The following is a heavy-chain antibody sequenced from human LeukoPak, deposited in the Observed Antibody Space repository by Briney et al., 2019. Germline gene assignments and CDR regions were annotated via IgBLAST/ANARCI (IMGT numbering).Heavy chain of an antibody. J-gene: IGHJ4*02. V-gene: IGHV3-23*01. CDR1: GFTFNNHA. D-gene: IGHD3-16*01. CDR3: ARGIYDSALDF. CDR2: ISASGSNT. Sequence: PGGSLRLSCAASGFTFNNHAMTWVRQAPGKGLEWVSLISASGSNTYYAGSVKGRFIISRDNSKNTLNLQMSNLRAEDTALYYCARGIYDSALDFWGQGALVTVSS.